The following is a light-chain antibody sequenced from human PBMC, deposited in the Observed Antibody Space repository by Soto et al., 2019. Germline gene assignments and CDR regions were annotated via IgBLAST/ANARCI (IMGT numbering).Light chain of an antibody. J-gene: IGKJ2*01. CDR1: QSVGRN. CDR3: QQHNNWPYT. Sequence: ELVMTQSPVALSVSPGERAALSCRASQSVGRNFAWYQQRPGQAPRVLIYGTSTRATGVPARFSGSGSGTDFTRTISSLQAEDFAVEYCQQHNNWPYTFGQGTRLEIK. CDR2: GTS. V-gene: IGKV3-15*01.